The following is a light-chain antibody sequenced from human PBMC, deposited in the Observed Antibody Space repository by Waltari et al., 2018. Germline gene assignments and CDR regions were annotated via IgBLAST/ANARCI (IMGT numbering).Light chain of an antibody. CDR2: VNSDGSH. V-gene: IGLV4-69*01. CDR1: SGHSSNI. J-gene: IGLJ3*02. CDR3: QTGGHGTWV. Sequence: QLVLTQSPSASASLGASVKLTCTLSSGHSSNIVAWHQQKPEKGPRYLMKVNSDGSHAKGDEIPDRCAGSSSGSERYLTISSLQSEDEADYYCQTGGHGTWVFGGGTKLTVV.